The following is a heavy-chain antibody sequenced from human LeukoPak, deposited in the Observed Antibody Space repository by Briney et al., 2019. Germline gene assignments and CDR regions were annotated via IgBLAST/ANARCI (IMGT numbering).Heavy chain of an antibody. D-gene: IGHD6-19*01. CDR3: AREPGGQWLARDY. CDR1: GGSISSSSYY. J-gene: IGHJ4*02. V-gene: IGHV4-39*07. Sequence: PSETLSLTCTVSGGSISSSSYYWGWIRQPPGKGLEWIGSIYYSGSTYYNPSLKSRVTISVDTSKNQFSLKLSSVTAADTAVYYCAREPGGQWLARDYWGQGTLVTVSS. CDR2: IYYSGST.